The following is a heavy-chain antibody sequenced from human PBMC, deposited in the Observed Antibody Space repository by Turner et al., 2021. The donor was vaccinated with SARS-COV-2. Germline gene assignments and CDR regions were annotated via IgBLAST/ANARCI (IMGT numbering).Heavy chain of an antibody. D-gene: IGHD3-16*01. J-gene: IGHJ5*02. V-gene: IGHV1-69*01. Sequence: QVQLVQSGAEVKKPCSSVKVSCKASGGNFNNYAVHWLRQAPGQGLEWMGDIVPMFGVANYEQKFRDRATITADESTDTVFMELSGLRSEDTAIYYCAREVMTHLPALGAWGQGAMVTVSS. CDR2: IVPMFGVA. CDR3: AREVMTHLPALGA. CDR1: GGNFNNYA.